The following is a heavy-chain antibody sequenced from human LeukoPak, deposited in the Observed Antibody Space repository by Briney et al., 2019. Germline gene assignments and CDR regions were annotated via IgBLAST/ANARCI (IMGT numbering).Heavy chain of an antibody. J-gene: IGHJ4*02. D-gene: IGHD5-18*01. V-gene: IGHV3-23*01. CDR1: GFTFSNYA. CDR3: AKDRIQLWFSYYFDY. Sequence: GGSLRLSCAASGFTFSNYAMTWVRQVPGKGLEWVSAISDSGGKTHYADSVKGRFTISRDNSKNTLYLQMNSLRAEDTAVYYCAKDRIQLWFSYYFDYWGQGTLVTVSS. CDR2: ISDSGGKT.